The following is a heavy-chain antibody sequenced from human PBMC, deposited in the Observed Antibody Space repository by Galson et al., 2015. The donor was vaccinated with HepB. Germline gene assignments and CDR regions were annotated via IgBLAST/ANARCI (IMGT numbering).Heavy chain of an antibody. CDR1: GGSISSGGYY. CDR3: ATRGVGLIVGEWDS. CDR2: IYYSGST. J-gene: IGHJ4*02. Sequence: TLSLTCTVSGGSISSGGYYWSWIRQHPGKGLEWIGYIYYSGSTYYNPSLKSRVTISVDTSKNQFSLKLSSVTAADTAVYYCATRGVGLIVGEWDSWGQGTLVTVSS. V-gene: IGHV4-31*03. D-gene: IGHD3-22*01.